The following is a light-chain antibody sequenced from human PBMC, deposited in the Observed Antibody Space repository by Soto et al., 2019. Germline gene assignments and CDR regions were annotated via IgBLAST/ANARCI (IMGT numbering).Light chain of an antibody. Sequence: EIVLTQSPGTLSLSPGERATLTCRASQSVSSSYLAWYQQKPGQAPRLLIYGASSRATGIPDRFSGSGSGTDFTLPISGLEPEDFAVYYCQQYGSSPPVTFGQGTKVEIK. CDR3: QQYGSSPPVT. CDR2: GAS. V-gene: IGKV3-20*01. CDR1: QSVSSSY. J-gene: IGKJ1*01.